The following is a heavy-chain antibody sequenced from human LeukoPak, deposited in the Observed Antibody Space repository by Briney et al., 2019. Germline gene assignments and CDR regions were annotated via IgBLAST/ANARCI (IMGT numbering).Heavy chain of an antibody. Sequence: SETMSLTCAVSGYPITSSYYWGCIRQSPDKGLEEIGSVYRSRSTYYNLSLKSRVTISVDTSKNQFSLRLSSVTAADTAVYYCASTPYSLRVSGGSLYYFDYWGQGSLVTVSS. CDR3: ASTPYSLRVSGGSLYYFDY. J-gene: IGHJ4*02. V-gene: IGHV4-38-2*01. D-gene: IGHD2-15*01. CDR1: GYPITSSYY. CDR2: VYRSRST.